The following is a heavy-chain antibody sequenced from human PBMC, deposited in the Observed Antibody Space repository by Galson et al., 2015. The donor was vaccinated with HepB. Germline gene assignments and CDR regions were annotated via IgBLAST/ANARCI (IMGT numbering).Heavy chain of an antibody. CDR2: IIPIFGTA. CDR1: GGTFSSYA. J-gene: IGHJ5*02. CDR3: ARGCSSTSCYVDSQNWFDP. D-gene: IGHD2-2*01. V-gene: IGHV1-69*06. Sequence: SVKVSCKASGGTFSSYAISWVRQAPGQGLEWMGGIIPIFGTANYAQKVQGRVTITADKSTSTAYMELSSLRSEDTAVYYCARGCSSTSCYVDSQNWFDPWGQGTLVTVSS.